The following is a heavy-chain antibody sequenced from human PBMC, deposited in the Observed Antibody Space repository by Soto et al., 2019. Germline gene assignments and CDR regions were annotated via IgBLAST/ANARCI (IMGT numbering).Heavy chain of an antibody. CDR3: ARLSSPYWYFDL. V-gene: IGHV5-10-1*01. Sequence: GESLKISCKGSGYYFINFWISWVRQMPGKGMDWMGRIDLSDSYTDYIPSFRGCVTISFYKSIGTAYLQWCPLEASDTATYYCARLSSPYWYFDLWGRGTLVTVSS. CDR1: GYYFINFW. J-gene: IGHJ2*01. CDR2: IDLSDSYT.